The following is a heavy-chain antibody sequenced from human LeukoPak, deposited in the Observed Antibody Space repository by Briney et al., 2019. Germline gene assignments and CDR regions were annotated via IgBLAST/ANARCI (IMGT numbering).Heavy chain of an antibody. CDR1: GGTFSSNG. CDR3: ASEPSGPAADSNAFDI. J-gene: IGHJ3*02. Sequence: ASVKVSCKSSGGTFSSNGISWLRQAPGQDLEWMGGIIPIFGTTDYAQKFQGRVTITADESTSTAYMELSSLRSEDTAVYYCASEPSGPAADSNAFDIWGQGTMVTVSS. CDR2: IIPIFGTT. V-gene: IGHV1-69*01. D-gene: IGHD2-2*01.